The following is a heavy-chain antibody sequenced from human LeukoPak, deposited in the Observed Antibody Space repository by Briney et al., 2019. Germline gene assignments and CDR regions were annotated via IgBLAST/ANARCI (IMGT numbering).Heavy chain of an antibody. J-gene: IGHJ4*02. Sequence: PGGSLSLSCSASGFTFSSFAMHWVRQAPGKGLEYVSGIGTNGGSTYYADSVKGRITISRDNSKNTLYLQMSSLRAEDTAVYFCVKLGYYASGTSTIYFDSWGQGTLVTVSS. CDR1: GFTFSSFA. V-gene: IGHV3-64D*09. CDR3: VKLGYYASGTSTIYFDS. D-gene: IGHD3-10*01. CDR2: IGTNGGST.